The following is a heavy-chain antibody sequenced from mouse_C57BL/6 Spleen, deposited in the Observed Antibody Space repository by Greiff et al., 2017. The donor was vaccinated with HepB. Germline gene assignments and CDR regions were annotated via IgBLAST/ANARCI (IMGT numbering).Heavy chain of an antibody. CDR2: IYPGDGDT. CDR1: GYAFSSYW. D-gene: IGHD1-1*01. CDR3: ANSNGSSRHWYFDV. V-gene: IGHV1-80*01. J-gene: IGHJ1*03. Sequence: VQLQQSGAELVKPGASVKISCKASGYAFSSYWMNWVKQRPGKGLEWIGQIYPGDGDTNYNGKFKGKATLTADKSSSTAYLQLSSLTSEDSAVYLCANSNGSSRHWYFDVWGTGTTVTVSS.